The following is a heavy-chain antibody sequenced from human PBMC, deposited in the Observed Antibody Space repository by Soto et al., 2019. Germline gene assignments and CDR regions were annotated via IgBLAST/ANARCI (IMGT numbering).Heavy chain of an antibody. Sequence: GASVKVSCKASGYTFTSYYMHWVRQAPGQGLEWMGIINPSGGSTSYAQKFQGRVTMTRDTSTSTVYMELSSLRSEDTAVYYCARGRTGITMVRGVMGYWGQGTLVTVSS. D-gene: IGHD3-10*01. CDR3: ARGRTGITMVRGVMGY. V-gene: IGHV1-46*01. J-gene: IGHJ4*02. CDR1: GYTFTSYY. CDR2: INPSGGST.